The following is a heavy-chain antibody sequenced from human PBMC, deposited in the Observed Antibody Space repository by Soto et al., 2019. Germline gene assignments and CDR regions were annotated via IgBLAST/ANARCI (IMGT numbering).Heavy chain of an antibody. J-gene: IGHJ5*02. V-gene: IGHV4-30-4*01. D-gene: IGHD3-3*01. CDR2: IYYSGST. Sequence: SETLSLTFTVSGGSISSGDYYWSWIRQPPGKGLEWIGYIYYSGSTYYNPSLKSRVTISVDTSKNQFSLKLSSVTAADTAVYYCAREVSGVTIFGVPYTGNWFDPWGQGTLVTVSS. CDR1: GGSISSGDYY. CDR3: AREVSGVTIFGVPYTGNWFDP.